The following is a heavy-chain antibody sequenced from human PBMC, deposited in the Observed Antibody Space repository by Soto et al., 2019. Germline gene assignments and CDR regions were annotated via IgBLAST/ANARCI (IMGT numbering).Heavy chain of an antibody. CDR1: GGSISSGDYF. CDR3: ARFSGSGSYPFFDY. D-gene: IGHD3-10*01. V-gene: IGHV4-30-4*01. J-gene: IGHJ4*02. CDR2: IYHSGST. Sequence: QVQLQESGPGLVKPSQTLSLTCTLSGGSISSGDYFWSWIRQPPGKGLEWIGYIYHSGSTYYNPSLKSRVSISVDTSRNQFSLNLSSVTAADTALYYCARFSGSGSYPFFDYWGQGTLVTVSS.